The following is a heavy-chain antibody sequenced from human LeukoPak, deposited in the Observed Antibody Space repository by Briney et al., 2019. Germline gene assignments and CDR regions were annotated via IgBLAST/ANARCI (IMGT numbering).Heavy chain of an antibody. V-gene: IGHV3-7*01. D-gene: IGHD2-15*01. CDR1: GFTFTTYW. CDR2: IKQDGSEK. J-gene: IGHJ6*03. Sequence: PGGSLRLSCAASGFTFTTYWMGWVRQAPGKGLEWVANIKQDGSEKYYVDSVKGRFTISRDNAKNSLSLQMNSLRAEDTAVYYCAREGYCSGGSCYSETYMDVWGKGTTVTVSS. CDR3: AREGYCSGGSCYSETYMDV.